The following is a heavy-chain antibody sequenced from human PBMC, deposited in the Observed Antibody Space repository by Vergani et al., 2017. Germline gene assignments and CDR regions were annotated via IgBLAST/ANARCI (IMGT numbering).Heavy chain of an antibody. Sequence: QVQLQESGPGLVKPSETLSLTCTVSGGPISSYYWSWIRQPAGKGLEWIGRIYTSGSTNYNPSLKSRVTMSVDTSKNQFSLKLSSVTAADTAVYYCARAWAGVHYYYYYYMDVWGKGTTVTVSS. D-gene: IGHD6-19*01. CDR1: GGPISSYY. CDR3: ARAWAGVHYYYYYYMDV. CDR2: IYTSGST. V-gene: IGHV4-4*07. J-gene: IGHJ6*03.